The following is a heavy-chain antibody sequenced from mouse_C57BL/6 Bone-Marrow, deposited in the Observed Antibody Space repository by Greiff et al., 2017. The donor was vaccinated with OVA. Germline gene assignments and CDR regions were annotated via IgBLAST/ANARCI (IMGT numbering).Heavy chain of an antibody. D-gene: IGHD1-1*01. CDR1: GYTFTTYC. V-gene: IGHV1-52*01. CDR2: IDPPHSET. J-gene: IGHJ4*01. Sequence: QVQLQPPGPDLVSPGSSLNLSCNASGYTFTTYCIHWVKQSPIQGLEWIANIDPPHSETHYNQQFKHKATLTAAKSSTTPYMQRSSLTSEDSAVYYCARAYYYGSDYAMDYWGQGTSVTVSS. CDR3: ARAYYYGSDYAMDY.